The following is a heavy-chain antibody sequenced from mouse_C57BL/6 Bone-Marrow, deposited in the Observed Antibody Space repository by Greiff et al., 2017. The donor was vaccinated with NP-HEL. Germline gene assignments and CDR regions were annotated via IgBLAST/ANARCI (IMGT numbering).Heavy chain of an antibody. CDR2: ISYDGSN. Sequence: EVQLQESGPGLVKPSQSLSLTCSVTGYSITSGYYWNWIRQFPGNKLEWMGYISYDGSNNYNPSLKNRISITRDTSKNQFFLKLNSVTTEDTATYYCAREAITTVAAMDYWGQGTSVTVSS. V-gene: IGHV3-6*01. CDR1: GYSITSGYY. CDR3: AREAITTVAAMDY. J-gene: IGHJ4*01. D-gene: IGHD1-1*01.